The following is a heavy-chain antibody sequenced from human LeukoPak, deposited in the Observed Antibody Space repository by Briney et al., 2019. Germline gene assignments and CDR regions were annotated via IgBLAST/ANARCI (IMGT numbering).Heavy chain of an antibody. CDR2: IKQEGSEK. J-gene: IGHJ4*02. D-gene: IGHD2/OR15-2a*01. CDR3: ARERIFDF. Sequence: GGSLRLSCAASGFTFSSYWMSWVRQAPGKGLEGVANIKQEGSEKHYVDSVKGRFTISRDNAKNSLYMQMNSMRVEDTAVYYCARERIFDFWGQGTLVTVSS. CDR1: GFTFSSYW. V-gene: IGHV3-7*05.